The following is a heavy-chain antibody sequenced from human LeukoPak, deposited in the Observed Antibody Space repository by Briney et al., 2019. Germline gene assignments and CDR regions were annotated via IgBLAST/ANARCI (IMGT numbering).Heavy chain of an antibody. Sequence: SETLSLTCTVSGGSVSSGSYYWSWIRQPPGKGLEWIGYIYYSGGTNYNPSLKSRVTISVDTSRNQFSLKLTSVTAADTAVYYCARLNDRADAFDIWGQGTMVTVSS. D-gene: IGHD3-22*01. J-gene: IGHJ3*02. CDR2: IYYSGGT. CDR1: GGSVSSGSYY. CDR3: ARLNDRADAFDI. V-gene: IGHV4-61*01.